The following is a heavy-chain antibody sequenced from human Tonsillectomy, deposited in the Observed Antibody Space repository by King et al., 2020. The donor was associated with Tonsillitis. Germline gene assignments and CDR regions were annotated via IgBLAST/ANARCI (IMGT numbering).Heavy chain of an antibody. D-gene: IGHD2-8*01. Sequence: QLQESGPGLVKPSETLSLTCTVSGDSISTTAYYWGWIRQPPGKGLEWLGSIYYSGSTYYNPSLKSRVTYSVDTSKNQFSLSLSSVTAADTAVYYCARKVEWWLGPYYFDYWGQGTLVTVSS. CDR3: ARKVEWWLGPYYFDY. CDR1: GDSISTTAYY. J-gene: IGHJ4*02. CDR2: IYYSGST. V-gene: IGHV4-39*01.